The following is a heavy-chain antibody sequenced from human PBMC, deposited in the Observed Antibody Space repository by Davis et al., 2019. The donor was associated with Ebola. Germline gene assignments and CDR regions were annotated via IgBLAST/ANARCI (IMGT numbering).Heavy chain of an antibody. CDR3: ARSPGRSLVVTALSRNFDL. J-gene: IGHJ2*01. D-gene: IGHD2-21*02. Sequence: GSLRLSCTVSGYSINRGFTWGWIRQPPGKGLEWIGSIYHSGSTNYSPSLKSRVTISADKSKNHVLLNLNSVTAADTAVYYCARSPGRSLVVTALSRNFDLWGRGTLATVSS. V-gene: IGHV4-38-2*02. CDR1: GYSINRGFT. CDR2: IYHSGST.